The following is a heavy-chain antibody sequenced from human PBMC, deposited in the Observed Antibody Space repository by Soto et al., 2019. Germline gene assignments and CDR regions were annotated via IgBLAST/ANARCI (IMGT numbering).Heavy chain of an antibody. J-gene: IGHJ4*02. Sequence: QVQLVQSGTEVKRPGDSVKVSCKASGYTFTGYYVHWVRQAPGQGLEWMGWINPNSGDTYLAQRFQGRVTMNRDTSIGTAYMDLNRLTSDDTAVYYCARVSVDVPEWGQGTLITVSS. CDR3: ARVSVDVPE. V-gene: IGHV1-2*02. CDR1: GYTFTGYY. D-gene: IGHD5-12*01. CDR2: INPNSGDT.